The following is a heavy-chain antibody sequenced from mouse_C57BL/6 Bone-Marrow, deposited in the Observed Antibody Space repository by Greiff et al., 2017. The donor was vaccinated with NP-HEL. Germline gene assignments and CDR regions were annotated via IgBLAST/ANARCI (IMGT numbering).Heavy chain of an antibody. CDR1: GYTFTDYN. D-gene: IGHD2-2*01. CDR3: ARWLPFYWYFDV. CDR2: INPNNGGT. J-gene: IGHJ1*03. Sequence: EVQLQESGPELVKPGASVKIPCKASGYTFTDYNMDWVKQSHGKSLEWIGDINPNNGGTIYNQKFKGKATLTVDKSSSTAYMELRSLTSEDTAVYYCARWLPFYWYFDVWGTGTTVTVSS. V-gene: IGHV1-18*01.